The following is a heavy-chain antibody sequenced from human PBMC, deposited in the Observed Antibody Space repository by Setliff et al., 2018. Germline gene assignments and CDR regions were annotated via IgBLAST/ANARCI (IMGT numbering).Heavy chain of an antibody. CDR1: GFTFSGYA. V-gene: IGHV3-30-3*01. J-gene: IGHJ3*02. Sequence: HPGGSLRLSCAASGFTFSGYAMHWVRQAPGKGLEWVAVISYDGSNKYYADSVKGRFTISRDNSKNTLYLQMNSLRAEDTAVYYCARDGRSGWYGLRAEQLARDAFDIWGQGTMGTVSS. CDR3: ARDGRSGWYGLRAEQLARDAFDI. CDR2: ISYDGSNK. D-gene: IGHD6-19*01.